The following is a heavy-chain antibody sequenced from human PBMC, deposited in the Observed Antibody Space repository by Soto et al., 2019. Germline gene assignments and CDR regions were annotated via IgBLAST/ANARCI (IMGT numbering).Heavy chain of an antibody. J-gene: IGHJ5*02. V-gene: IGHV4-31*11. CDR1: GASIDNNGYS. Sequence: PSETLSLTCAVSGASIDNNGYSWTWMGQHPGKGLEWIGTNNNRADTYYNPSLKSRLTISVDTSQNHFSLRLNAVTAADTAIYYCARGGSGWKGLNWLEAWGQGILVTVSS. CDR2: NNNRADT. D-gene: IGHD6-19*01. CDR3: ARGGSGWKGLNWLEA.